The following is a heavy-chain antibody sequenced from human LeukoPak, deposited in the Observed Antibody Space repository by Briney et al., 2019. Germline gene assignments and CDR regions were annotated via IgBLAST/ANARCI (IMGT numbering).Heavy chain of an antibody. D-gene: IGHD1-20*01. Sequence: PSETLSLTCTVSGGSISSYYWSWIRRPPGKGLEWIGYIYFSGSTKYNPSLKSRVTISVDTSKNQSSLKMNSVTAADTAVYYCARGANNWNDWGQGILVTVSS. CDR2: IYFSGST. J-gene: IGHJ4*02. V-gene: IGHV4-59*01. CDR3: ARGANNWND. CDR1: GGSISSYY.